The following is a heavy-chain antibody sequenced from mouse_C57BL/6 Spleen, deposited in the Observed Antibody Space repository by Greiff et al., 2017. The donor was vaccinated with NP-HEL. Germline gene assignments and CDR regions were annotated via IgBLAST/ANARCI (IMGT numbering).Heavy chain of an antibody. J-gene: IGHJ3*01. D-gene: IGHD5-2*01. CDR3: ARGNNYVSD. V-gene: IGHV1-82*01. CDR1: GYAFSSSW. Sequence: VQLQESGPELVKPGASVKISCKASGYAFSSSWMNWVKQRPGKGLEWIGRIYPGDGDTNYNGKFKGKATLTADKSSSTAYMQLSSLTSEDSAVYFCARGNNYVSDWGQGTLVTVSA. CDR2: IYPGDGDT.